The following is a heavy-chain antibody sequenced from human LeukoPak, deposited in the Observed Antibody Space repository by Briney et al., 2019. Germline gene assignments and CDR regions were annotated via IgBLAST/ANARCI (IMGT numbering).Heavy chain of an antibody. CDR1: GFTFSNYG. CDR3: ARETGTYYFDY. Sequence: GGSLRLSCVASGFTFSNYGMHWVRQAPGKGLEWVAVIWSDGSNKYYADSVKGRFTISRDNSKNTLYLQMNSLRADDTAVYYCARETGTYYFDYWGQGTLVTVSS. J-gene: IGHJ4*02. V-gene: IGHV3-33*01. CDR2: IWSDGSNK. D-gene: IGHD3-10*01.